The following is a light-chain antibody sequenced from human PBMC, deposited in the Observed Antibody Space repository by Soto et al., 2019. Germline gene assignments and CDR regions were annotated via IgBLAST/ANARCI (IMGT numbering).Light chain of an antibody. Sequence: EIVLTQSPGTLSLSPGERATLSCRASQSVSSSYLAWYQQKPGQAPRLLIYGASSRATGTPDRFSGSGSGTDFTLTISRLEPEDFAVYYCQQYGSSLGWTFGQGTKVDIK. CDR1: QSVSSSY. CDR3: QQYGSSLGWT. CDR2: GAS. J-gene: IGKJ1*01. V-gene: IGKV3-20*01.